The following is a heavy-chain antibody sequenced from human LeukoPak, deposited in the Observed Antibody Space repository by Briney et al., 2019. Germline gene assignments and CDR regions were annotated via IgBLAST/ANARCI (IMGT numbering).Heavy chain of an antibody. CDR1: GGSISSYY. J-gene: IGHJ2*01. Sequence: PSETLSLTCTVSGGSISSYYWSWIRQPPGKGLEWIGYIYYSGSTNYNPPLKSRVTISVDTSKNQFSLKLSSVTAADTAVYYCARIRFLDQDWYFDLWGRGTLVTVSS. CDR2: IYYSGST. CDR3: ARIRFLDQDWYFDL. D-gene: IGHD3-3*01. V-gene: IGHV4-59*01.